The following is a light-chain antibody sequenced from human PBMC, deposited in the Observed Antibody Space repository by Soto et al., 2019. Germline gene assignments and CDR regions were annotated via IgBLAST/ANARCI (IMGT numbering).Light chain of an antibody. CDR3: SSYTGSSTPYV. CDR2: EVS. Sequence: QSVLTQPASVSGSPGLSITISCTGTSSDVGGYNYVSWYQQHPGKAPKLMIYEVSNRPSGISNRFSGSKSGNTASLTISGLQAEDEADYYCSSYTGSSTPYVFGTGTKLTVL. J-gene: IGLJ1*01. CDR1: SSDVGGYNY. V-gene: IGLV2-14*01.